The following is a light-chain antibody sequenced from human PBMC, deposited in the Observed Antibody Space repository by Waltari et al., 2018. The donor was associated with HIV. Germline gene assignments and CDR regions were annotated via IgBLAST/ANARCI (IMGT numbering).Light chain of an antibody. CDR2: VTS. Sequence: DIQMTQSLSSLSAFVGVSATITSRASQSINNFLTWYQQKPGKAPQVLIYVTSNLQSGVPSRFSGSRSGTDFTLTISSLQPEDSATYYCLQTYSTTGTFDQGTKVEIK. V-gene: IGKV1-39*01. CDR1: QSINNF. CDR3: LQTYSTTGT. J-gene: IGKJ1*01.